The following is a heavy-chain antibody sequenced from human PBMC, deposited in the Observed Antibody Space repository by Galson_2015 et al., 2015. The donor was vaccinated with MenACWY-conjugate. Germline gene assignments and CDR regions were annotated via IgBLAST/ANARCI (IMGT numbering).Heavy chain of an antibody. CDR1: GFTFSSYG. D-gene: IGHD3-10*01. Sequence: SLRLSCAASGFTFSSYGMHWVRQAPGKGPEWVAVISYDGSNKYYADSVKGRFTFSRDNSKNTLYLQMNSLRAEDTAVYYCARLWFGEGGGMDVWGQGTTVTVSS. V-gene: IGHV3-30*03. J-gene: IGHJ6*02. CDR3: ARLWFGEGGGMDV. CDR2: ISYDGSNK.